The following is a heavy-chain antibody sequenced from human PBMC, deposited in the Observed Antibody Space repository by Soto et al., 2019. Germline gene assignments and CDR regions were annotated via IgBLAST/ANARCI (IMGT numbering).Heavy chain of an antibody. J-gene: IGHJ3*01. Sequence: QVQLVQSGGGAVLPGNSLRLSCAASGFPFSWAGMHWLRQTPGKGLEWVAVVSGDGRDIDYAESVRGRFSISRDNPKSTLYLQMNNLGVEDTALYYCARGLNKAAGGAFDVWGQGTQVIVSS. CDR2: VSGDGRDI. CDR3: ARGLNKAAGGAFDV. D-gene: IGHD3-16*01. CDR1: GFPFSWAG. V-gene: IGHV3-33*01.